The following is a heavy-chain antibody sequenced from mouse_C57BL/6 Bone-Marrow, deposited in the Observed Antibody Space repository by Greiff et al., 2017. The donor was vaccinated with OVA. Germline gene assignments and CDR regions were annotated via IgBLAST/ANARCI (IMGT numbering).Heavy chain of an antibody. CDR1: GFNIKDDY. CDR2: IDPENGDT. J-gene: IGHJ1*03. CDR3: TSRGYWYFDV. Sequence: VQLQQSGAELVRPGTSVKVSCKASGFNIKDDYMHWVKQRPEQGLEWIGWIDPENGDTEYASKFQGKATITADTSSNTAYLQLSSLTSEDTAVYYCTSRGYWYFDVWGTGTTVTVSS. V-gene: IGHV14-4*01.